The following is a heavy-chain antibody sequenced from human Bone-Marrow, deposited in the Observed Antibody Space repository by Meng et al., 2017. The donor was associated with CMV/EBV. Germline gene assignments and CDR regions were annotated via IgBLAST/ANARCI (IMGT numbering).Heavy chain of an antibody. J-gene: IGHJ6*02. Sequence: GGSLRLSCAASGFTFSSYAMSWVRQAPGKGLEWVSVIYSGGSSTYYADSGKGRFTISRDNSKNTLYLQMNSLRAEDTAVYYCARGGDYEGMDVWGQGTTATVSS. CDR3: ARGGDYEGMDV. V-gene: IGHV3-23*03. D-gene: IGHD3-16*01. CDR1: GFTFSSYA. CDR2: IYSGGSST.